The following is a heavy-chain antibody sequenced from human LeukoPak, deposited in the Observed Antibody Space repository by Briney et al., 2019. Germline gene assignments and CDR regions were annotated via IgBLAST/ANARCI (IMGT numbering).Heavy chain of an antibody. CDR1: GFTFSSYA. Sequence: GGSLRLSCAASGFTFSSYAMSWVRQAPGKGLEWVSAISGSAGNTYSADSVKGRFTISRDNSKNTLYLQLNSLSPEDTAVYYCAKAHSSGYYRDYFDYWGQGTLVTVSS. D-gene: IGHD3-22*01. V-gene: IGHV3-23*01. CDR2: ISGSAGNT. J-gene: IGHJ4*02. CDR3: AKAHSSGYYRDYFDY.